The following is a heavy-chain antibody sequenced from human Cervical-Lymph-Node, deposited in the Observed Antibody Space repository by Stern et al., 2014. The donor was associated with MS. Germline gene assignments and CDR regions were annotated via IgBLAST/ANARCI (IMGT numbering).Heavy chain of an antibody. Sequence: QLQLQESGPGLVKTSETLSLTCTVSGGSISSYYWSWIRQPPGKGLEWIGYIYYSGSTNYNPSLKSRVTISVDTSKNQFSLKLSSVTAADTAVYYCARGATQAFDPWGQGTLVTVSS. V-gene: IGHV4-59*01. CDR3: ARGATQAFDP. J-gene: IGHJ5*02. CDR2: IYYSGST. CDR1: GGSISSYY.